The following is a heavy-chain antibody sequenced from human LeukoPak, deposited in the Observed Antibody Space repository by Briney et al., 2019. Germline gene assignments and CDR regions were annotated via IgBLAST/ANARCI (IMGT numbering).Heavy chain of an antibody. V-gene: IGHV3-15*01. CDR1: GFTFSNAW. Sequence: GGSLRLSCAASGFTFSNAWMGWVRQAPGKGLEWVGRIKSKTDGGTTDYAAPVKGRFTISRDDSKNTLYLQMNSLKTEDTAVYYCTTDRGCSSTSCYARGPYYYYYMDVWGKGTTVTVSS. CDR2: IKSKTDGGTT. J-gene: IGHJ6*03. CDR3: TTDRGCSSTSCYARGPYYYYYMDV. D-gene: IGHD2-2*01.